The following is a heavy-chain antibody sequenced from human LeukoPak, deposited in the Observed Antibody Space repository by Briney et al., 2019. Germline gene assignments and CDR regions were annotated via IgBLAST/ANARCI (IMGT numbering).Heavy chain of an antibody. D-gene: IGHD3-10*01. V-gene: IGHV4-4*07. CDR3: ARDLSGTMVREVIITASGAFDI. CDR2: IYTSGST. Sequence: SETLSLTCTVSGGSISSYYWSWIRQPAGKGLEWIGRIYTSGSTNYNPSLKSRVTMSVDTSKNQFSLKLSSVTAADTAVYYCARDLSGTMVREVIITASGAFDIWGQGTMVTVSS. J-gene: IGHJ3*02. CDR1: GGSISSYY.